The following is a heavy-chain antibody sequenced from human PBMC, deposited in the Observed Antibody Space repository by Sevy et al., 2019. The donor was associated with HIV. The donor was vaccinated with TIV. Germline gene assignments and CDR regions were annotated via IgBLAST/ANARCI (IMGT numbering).Heavy chain of an antibody. Sequence: GGSLRLSCAASGFTFSSYAMSWVRRAPVKGLEWVSAVRGSGGSTHYADSVKGRFTISRDNSKNALYLKMNSLRAEDTAVYYCAKDRHGWAGAAFDIWGQGTMVTVSS. CDR1: GFTFSSYA. D-gene: IGHD3-16*01. CDR3: AKDRHGWAGAAFDI. CDR2: VRGSGGST. J-gene: IGHJ3*02. V-gene: IGHV3-23*01.